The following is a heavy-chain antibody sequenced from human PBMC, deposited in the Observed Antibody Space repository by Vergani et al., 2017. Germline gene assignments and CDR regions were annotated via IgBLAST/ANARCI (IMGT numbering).Heavy chain of an antibody. CDR2: ISYDGSNK. V-gene: IGHV3-30*03. Sequence: QVQLVESGGGVVQPGRSLRLSCAASGFTFSSYGMHWVRQAPGKGLEWVAVISYDGSNKYYADSVKGRFTISRDNSKNTLYLQMNSLRAEDTAVYYCARVGDSSGDAFDIWGQGTMVTVSS. CDR3: ARVGDSSGDAFDI. CDR1: GFTFSSYG. J-gene: IGHJ3*02. D-gene: IGHD3-22*01.